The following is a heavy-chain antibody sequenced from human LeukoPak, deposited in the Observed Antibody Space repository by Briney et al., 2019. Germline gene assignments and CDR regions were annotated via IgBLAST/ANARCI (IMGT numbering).Heavy chain of an antibody. CDR2: ISSGSGAR. V-gene: IGHV3-48*01. CDR3: ARDLRDIVVVPAAIGYYYYYYMDV. J-gene: IGHJ6*03. D-gene: IGHD2-2*01. CDR1: GLTFSTYS. Sequence: GGSLRLSCGASGLTFSTYSMNWVRQAPGKGLEWVSYISSGSGARYYADSVKGRFTIFRDNAKNSLYLQMNSLRAEDTALYYCARDLRDIVVVPAAIGYYYYYYMDVWGKGTTVTVSS.